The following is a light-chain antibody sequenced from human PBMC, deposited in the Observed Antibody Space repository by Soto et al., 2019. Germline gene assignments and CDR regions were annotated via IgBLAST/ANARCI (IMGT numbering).Light chain of an antibody. CDR3: QQRSSWPWT. CDR1: QSVRSS. J-gene: IGKJ1*01. CDR2: DAS. Sequence: EILLTPSPATLSLSPGERATLSCRASQSVRSSLAWYQQKPGQAPRLLIYDASTRATGIPGRFSGSGSGTDFTLTISNLEPEDFAVYYCQQRSSWPWTFGQGAKVEIK. V-gene: IGKV3-11*01.